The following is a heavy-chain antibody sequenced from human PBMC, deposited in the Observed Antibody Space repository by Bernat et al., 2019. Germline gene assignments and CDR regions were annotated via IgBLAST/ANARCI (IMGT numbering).Heavy chain of an antibody. V-gene: IGHV1-18*01. CDR3: ARGYPTYYYFWSGYYRSYYYYYMDV. J-gene: IGHJ6*03. CDR1: GYTFTSYG. CDR2: ISAYNGNT. Sequence: QVQLVQSGAEVKKPGASVKVSCKASGYTFTSYGISWVRQAPGQGLEWMGWISAYNGNTNYAQKLQGRVTMTTDTSTSTAYMELGSLRSDDTAVYYCARGYPTYYYFWSGYYRSYYYYYMDVWGKGTTVTVSS. D-gene: IGHD3-3*01.